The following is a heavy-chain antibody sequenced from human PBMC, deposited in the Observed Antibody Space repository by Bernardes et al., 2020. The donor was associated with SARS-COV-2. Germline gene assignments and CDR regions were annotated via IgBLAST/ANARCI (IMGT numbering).Heavy chain of an antibody. CDR3: AKVQAIFWIRPYNSGMDV. CDR2: ISYEGSKK. D-gene: IGHD5-18*01. CDR1: GFTFNNFG. V-gene: IGHV3-30*18. Sequence: GSLRLSCAASGFTFNNFGMHWVRQAPGRGLEWVAVISYEGSKKYYADSPEGRFTISKDNSKNTVYLQMNNLRSEDTAIYYCAKVQAIFWIRPYNSGMDVWGQGTTVTVSS. J-gene: IGHJ6*02.